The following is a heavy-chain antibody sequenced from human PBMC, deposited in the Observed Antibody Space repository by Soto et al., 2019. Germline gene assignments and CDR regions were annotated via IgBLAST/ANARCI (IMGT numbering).Heavy chain of an antibody. CDR1: GFTFGSYA. Sequence: PGGSLRLSCAASGFTFGSYAMHWVRQAPGKGLEWVAVISYDGSDKYYADSVKGRFTINPDTSNNQFSLQLTSLSPDDTAVYQCARLRCISGFDFWGQGTLVTVSS. CDR3: ARLRCISGFDF. J-gene: IGHJ5*01. V-gene: IGHV3-30*03. CDR2: ISYDGSDK. D-gene: IGHD6-19*01.